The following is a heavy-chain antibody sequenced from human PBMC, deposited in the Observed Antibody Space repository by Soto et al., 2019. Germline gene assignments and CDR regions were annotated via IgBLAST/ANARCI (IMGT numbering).Heavy chain of an antibody. V-gene: IGHV4-59*01. Sequence: SETLPLRCSVAGGSSSGYDWSWIRQPPGKGLEWIGYIYYSGSTNYNPSLKSRVTISVDTSKNQFSLKLSSVTAADTAVYYCARERDLDYWGQGTLVTVSS. D-gene: IGHD6-6*01. CDR2: IYYSGST. CDR3: ARERDLDY. CDR1: GGSSSGYD. J-gene: IGHJ4*02.